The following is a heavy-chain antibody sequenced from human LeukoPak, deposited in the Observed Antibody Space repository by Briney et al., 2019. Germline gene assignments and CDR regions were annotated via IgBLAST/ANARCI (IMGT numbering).Heavy chain of an antibody. Sequence: ASVKVSCKASGYTFTGYYMHWVRQATGQGLEWMGWMNPNSGNTGYAQKFQGRVTMTRNTSISTAYMGLSSLRSEDTAVYYCARGSSGGFDYWGQGTLVTVSS. CDR1: GYTFTGYY. CDR2: MNPNSGNT. D-gene: IGHD6-19*01. CDR3: ARGSSGGFDY. J-gene: IGHJ4*02. V-gene: IGHV1-8*02.